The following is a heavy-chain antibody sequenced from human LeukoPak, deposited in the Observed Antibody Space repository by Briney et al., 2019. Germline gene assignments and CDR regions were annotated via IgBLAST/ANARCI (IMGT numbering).Heavy chain of an antibody. D-gene: IGHD6-13*01. CDR1: GDSISSGYY. CDR2: IYPTGST. V-gene: IGHV4-38-2*02. J-gene: IGHJ5*02. Sequence: PSETLSLTCTVSGDSISSGYYSGWIRQPPGKGLECIGNIYPTGSTYYNPCLKSRVTISVDTSKNQFSLKVSSVSAADTAVYYCARAYSSSWYWNWFDPWGQGTLVTVSS. CDR3: ARAYSSSWYWNWFDP.